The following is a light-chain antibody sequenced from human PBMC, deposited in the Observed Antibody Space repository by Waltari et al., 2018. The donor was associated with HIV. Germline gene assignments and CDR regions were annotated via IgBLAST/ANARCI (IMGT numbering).Light chain of an antibody. CDR2: EDM. CDR3: NSSTGYNKL. Sequence: QSALTQPPSASGSLGQSVTISCTGGSSAVGSYKYVSWYQQHPRKVPKLIIDEDMKRPSGVPNRVSGSTSGNTASLTVSGLQSEDEADYYCNSSTGYNKLFGGGTKLTVL. J-gene: IGLJ3*02. CDR1: SSAVGSYKY. V-gene: IGLV2-8*01.